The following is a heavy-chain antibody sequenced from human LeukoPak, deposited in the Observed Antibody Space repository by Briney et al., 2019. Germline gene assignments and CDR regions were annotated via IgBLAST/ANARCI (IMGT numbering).Heavy chain of an antibody. Sequence: SETLSLTCTVSGGSISSYYWSWIRQPPGKGLEWIGYIYYSGSANYNPSLKSRVTISVDTSKNQFSLKLSSVTAADTAVYYCAREVGATFTYWGQGTLVTVSS. D-gene: IGHD1-26*01. V-gene: IGHV4-59*01. CDR1: GGSISSYY. CDR3: AREVGATFTY. J-gene: IGHJ4*02. CDR2: IYYSGSA.